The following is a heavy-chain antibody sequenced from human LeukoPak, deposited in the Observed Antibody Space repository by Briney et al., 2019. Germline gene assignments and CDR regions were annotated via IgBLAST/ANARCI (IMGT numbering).Heavy chain of an antibody. J-gene: IGHJ5*02. V-gene: IGHV1-2*02. CDR3: ARGLPPAGYSSSRYGNWFDP. D-gene: IGHD6-13*01. CDR2: INPNSGGT. CDR1: GYTFTGYY. Sequence: GASVKVSCKASGYTFTGYYMHWVRQAPGQGLEWMGWINPNSGGTNYAQKFQGRVTMTRNTSISTAYMELSSLRSEDTAVYYCARGLPPAGYSSSRYGNWFDPWGQGTLVTVSS.